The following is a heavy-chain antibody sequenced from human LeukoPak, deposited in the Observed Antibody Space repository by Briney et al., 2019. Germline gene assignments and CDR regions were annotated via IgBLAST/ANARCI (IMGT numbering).Heavy chain of an antibody. D-gene: IGHD2-2*01. V-gene: IGHV3-23*01. Sequence: PEGSLRLSCAASGFTFSTYARTWVRQAPGKGLEWISSISGSGGSTYYADSVKGRFTISRDNSKNTLYLQMNSLRAEDTAEYYCANVGYCSSTSCLYWGQGTLVTVSS. CDR3: ANVGYCSSTSCLY. J-gene: IGHJ4*02. CDR2: ISGSGGST. CDR1: GFTFSTYA.